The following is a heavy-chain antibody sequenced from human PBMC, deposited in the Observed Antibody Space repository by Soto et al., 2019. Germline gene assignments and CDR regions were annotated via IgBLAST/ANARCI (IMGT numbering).Heavy chain of an antibody. D-gene: IGHD5-18*01. CDR2: ISSSSSYI. CDR3: ARDPPGYSYGYGLGY. J-gene: IGHJ4*02. Sequence: GSLRLSCAASGFTFSSYSMNWVRQAPGKGLEWVSSISSSSSYIYYADSVKGRFTISRDNAKNSLYLQMNSLRAEDTAVNYCARDPPGYSYGYGLGYWGQGTLVTVSS. CDR1: GFTFSSYS. V-gene: IGHV3-21*01.